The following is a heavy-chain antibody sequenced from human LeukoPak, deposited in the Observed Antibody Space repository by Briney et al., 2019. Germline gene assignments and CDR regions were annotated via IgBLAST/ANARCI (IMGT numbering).Heavy chain of an antibody. CDR3: AKSQGSGEYQLLPYFDY. CDR1: GFTFSSYA. Sequence: GGSLRLSCAASGFTFSSYAMSWVRQAPGKGLEWVSAISGSGGSTYYADSVKGRFTISRDNSKNTLYLQMNSLRAEDTAAYYCAKSQGSGEYQLLPYFDYWGQGTLVTVSS. D-gene: IGHD2-2*01. CDR2: ISGSGGST. J-gene: IGHJ4*02. V-gene: IGHV3-23*01.